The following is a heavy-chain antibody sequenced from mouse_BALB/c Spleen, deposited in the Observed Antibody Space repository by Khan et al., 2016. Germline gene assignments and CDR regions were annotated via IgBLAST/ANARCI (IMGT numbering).Heavy chain of an antibody. Sequence: QIQLVQSGPELKKPGETAKISCKASGYTFTDYSMHWVKQAPGKGLKWMGWINTETGEPTYADDFKGRFAFSLETSASTAYLQINNLKNEDTATYFCARYYGNYYAMDYWGQGTSVTVSS. CDR3: ARYYGNYYAMDY. CDR2: INTETGEP. V-gene: IGHV9-2-1*01. D-gene: IGHD2-1*01. CDR1: GYTFTDYS. J-gene: IGHJ4*01.